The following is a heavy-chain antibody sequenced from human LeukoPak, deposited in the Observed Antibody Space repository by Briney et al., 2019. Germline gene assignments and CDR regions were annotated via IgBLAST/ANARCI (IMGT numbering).Heavy chain of an antibody. CDR1: GFTFSSYE. Sequence: AGGSLRLSCAAAGFTFSSYEMNWVRQAPGKGLEGVSYISSRDNTIYYADSVKGRFNISRDNDKHSLYMQMNSLRAEDPGVYYCARVLQGGYDFDYWGQGNLVTVSS. CDR2: ISSRDNTI. J-gene: IGHJ4*02. V-gene: IGHV3-48*03. D-gene: IGHD5-12*01. CDR3: ARVLQGGYDFDY.